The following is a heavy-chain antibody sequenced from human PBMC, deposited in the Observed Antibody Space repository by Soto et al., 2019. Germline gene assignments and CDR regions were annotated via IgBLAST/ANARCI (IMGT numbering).Heavy chain of an antibody. CDR3: AHRPSYCSGGSCYSGFDY. D-gene: IGHD2-15*01. V-gene: IGHV2-5*02. Sequence: SGPTLVNPTHTLTLTCTFSGFSLSTSGVGVGWIRQPPGKALEWLALIYWDDDKRYSPSLKSRLTITKDTSKNQVVLTMTNMDPVDTATYYCAHRPSYCSGGSCYSGFDYWGQGTLVTVSS. CDR2: IYWDDDK. J-gene: IGHJ4*02. CDR1: GFSLSTSGVG.